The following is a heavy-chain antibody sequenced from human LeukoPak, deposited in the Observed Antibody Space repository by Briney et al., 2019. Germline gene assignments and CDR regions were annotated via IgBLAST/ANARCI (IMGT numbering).Heavy chain of an antibody. Sequence: GSLRLSCAASGFTFSNYWMSWVRQSPGKGLEWVANIKQDGSDKYYLDSVKGRFTISRDNAKNSLYLQMNSLRAEDTAVYYCAELGITMIGGVWGKGTTVTISS. CDR2: IKQDGSDK. CDR3: AELGITMIGGV. V-gene: IGHV3-7*01. D-gene: IGHD3-10*02. J-gene: IGHJ6*04. CDR1: GFTFSNYW.